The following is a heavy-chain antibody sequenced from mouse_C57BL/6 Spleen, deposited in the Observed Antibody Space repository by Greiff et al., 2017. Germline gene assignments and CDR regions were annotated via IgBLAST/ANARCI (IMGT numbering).Heavy chain of an antibody. CDR1: GYSFTGYY. Sequence: VQLQQSGPELVKPGASVKISCKASGYSFTGYYMNWVKQSPEKSLEWIGLIIPSTCGPTYNQKFKAKATLTVDKASSTAYMQLKSLTSEDSAVYYCAKEEYYFDYWGQGTTLTVSS. V-gene: IGHV1-42*01. CDR3: AKEEYYFDY. CDR2: IIPSTCGP. J-gene: IGHJ2*01.